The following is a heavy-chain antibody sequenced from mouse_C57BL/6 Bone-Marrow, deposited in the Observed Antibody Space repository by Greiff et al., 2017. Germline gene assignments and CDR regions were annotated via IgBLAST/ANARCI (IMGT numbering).Heavy chain of an antibody. CDR2: IYPSGSDT. D-gene: IGHD1-1*01. J-gene: IGHJ2*01. CDR3: ANPFYYGSSCDY. Sequence: VQLQQSGAELVRPGSSVKLSCKASGYTFTSYWMDWVKQRPGQGLEWIGNIYPSGSDTHYNEKFKDKATLTVDKSSSTAYMELRSLTSEDSAVXCCANPFYYGSSCDYWGQGTTLTVSA. V-gene: IGHV1-61*01. CDR1: GYTFTSYW.